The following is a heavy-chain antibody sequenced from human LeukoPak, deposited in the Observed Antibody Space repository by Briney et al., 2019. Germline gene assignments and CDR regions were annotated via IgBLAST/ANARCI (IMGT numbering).Heavy chain of an antibody. V-gene: IGHV5-51*01. CDR2: IYPGDSDT. J-gene: IGHJ4*02. Sequence: GESLKISCKGSGYSFTSYWIGWVRQMPGKGLEWMGIIYPGDSDTRYSPSFQGQVTISADKSISTAYLQWSSLKASDTAMYYCARTQVAATTHAPYYFDFWGQGTLVTVSS. CDR1: GYSFTSYW. D-gene: IGHD1-26*01. CDR3: ARTQVAATTHAPYYFDF.